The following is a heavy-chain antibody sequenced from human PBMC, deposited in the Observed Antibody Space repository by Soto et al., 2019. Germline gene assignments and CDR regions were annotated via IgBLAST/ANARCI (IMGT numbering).Heavy chain of an antibody. CDR2: IIPIFGTA. D-gene: IGHD6-19*01. CDR3: ADGSSGWYEPQYFQH. Sequence: QVQLVQSGAEVKKPGSSVKVSCKASGGTLSSYAISWVRQAPGQGLEWMGGIIPIFGTANYAQKFQGRVTITADESTSTSYMELSSLRSEDTAVYYCADGSSGWYEPQYFQHWGQGTLVTVSS. V-gene: IGHV1-69*12. J-gene: IGHJ1*01. CDR1: GGTLSSYA.